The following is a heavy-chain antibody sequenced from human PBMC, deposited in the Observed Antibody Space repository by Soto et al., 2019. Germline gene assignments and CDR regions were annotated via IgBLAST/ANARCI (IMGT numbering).Heavy chain of an antibody. CDR2: ISYDGSNK. Sequence: QVQLVESGGGVVPPGRSLRLSCAASGFTFSSYGRHWVRQAPGKGLEWVAVISYDGSNKYYADSVKCRFTIARDNSKNTLELQRTSLSAEGTAVYYCAKEKGYNWNYGGRYFDYWGQGTLVTVSS. J-gene: IGHJ4*02. CDR3: AKEKGYNWNYGGRYFDY. CDR1: GFTFSSYG. V-gene: IGHV3-30*18. D-gene: IGHD1-7*01.